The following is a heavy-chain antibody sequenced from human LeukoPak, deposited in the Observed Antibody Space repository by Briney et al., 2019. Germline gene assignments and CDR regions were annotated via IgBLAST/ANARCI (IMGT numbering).Heavy chain of an antibody. J-gene: IGHJ4*02. Sequence: SVKVSCKASGGTFSSYAISGVRQAPGQGLEWMGGIIPIFGTANYAQKFQGRVTITADESTSTAYMELSSLRSEDTAVYYCARGGEMATIPSFDYWGQGTLVTVSS. D-gene: IGHD5-24*01. CDR3: ARGGEMATIPSFDY. CDR1: GGTFSSYA. CDR2: IIPIFGTA. V-gene: IGHV1-69*13.